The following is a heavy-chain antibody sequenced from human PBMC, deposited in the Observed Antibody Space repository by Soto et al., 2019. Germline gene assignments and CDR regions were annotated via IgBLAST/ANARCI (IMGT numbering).Heavy chain of an antibody. Sequence: PGGSLRLSCPASGFTFISIAMSWVRQAPGKGLGWVSAISGSDGSTYYADTEKGRFTISRNNYKNTLYLQMSRLSAEATAVYYCARGFYAGTRSPPHFWSQQSLVTVS. V-gene: IGHV3-23*01. CDR2: ISGSDGST. CDR3: ARGFYAGTRSPPHF. CDR1: GFTFISIA. D-gene: IGHD6-13*01. J-gene: IGHJ4*02.